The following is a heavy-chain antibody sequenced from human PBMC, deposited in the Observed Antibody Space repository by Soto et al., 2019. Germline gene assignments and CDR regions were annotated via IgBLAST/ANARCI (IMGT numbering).Heavy chain of an antibody. J-gene: IGHJ6*02. CDR1: GGTFSSYA. D-gene: IGHD6-13*01. V-gene: IGHV1-69*06. CDR2: IVPLFRTT. CDR3: ARGGYSSTWSNLLDRSGLDV. Sequence: QVQLVQSGAEAKKPGSSVKVSCKTSGGTFSSYAMNWVRQAPGQGLEWMGGIVPLFRTTNYAQKFQGRVTITADTSTSTVYMELSELRSGDTAVYYCARGGYSSTWSNLLDRSGLDVWGQGTTVTVSS.